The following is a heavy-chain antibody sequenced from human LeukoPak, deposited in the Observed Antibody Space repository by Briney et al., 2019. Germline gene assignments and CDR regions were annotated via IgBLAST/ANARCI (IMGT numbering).Heavy chain of an antibody. Sequence: SETLSLTCSVSGGSISSYYWSWSRQPPGKGLEWIGYIFYSGSTNYNPSLKSRVTISLDTSKNQFSLKLSSVTAADTAVYYCATQARIVGATGYFDYWGRGTLVTVSS. V-gene: IGHV4-59*08. CDR1: GGSISSYY. CDR2: IFYSGST. D-gene: IGHD1-26*01. CDR3: ATQARIVGATGYFDY. J-gene: IGHJ4*02.